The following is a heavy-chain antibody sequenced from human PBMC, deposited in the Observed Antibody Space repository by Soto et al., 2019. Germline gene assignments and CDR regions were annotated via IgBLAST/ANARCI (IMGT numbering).Heavy chain of an antibody. Sequence: EVQLVESGGGLVQPGGSLRLSCAASGFTFSSYSMNWVRQAPGKGLEWVSYISSSSSTIYYADSVKGRFTISRDNAKNSLYLHMNSLRAEDTAVYYCARAYVDAFDIWGQGTMVTVSS. CDR1: GFTFSSYS. CDR3: ARAYVDAFDI. D-gene: IGHD3-16*01. CDR2: ISSSSSTI. V-gene: IGHV3-48*01. J-gene: IGHJ3*02.